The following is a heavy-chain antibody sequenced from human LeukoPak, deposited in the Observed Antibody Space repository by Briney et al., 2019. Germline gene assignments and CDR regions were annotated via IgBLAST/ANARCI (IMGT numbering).Heavy chain of an antibody. Sequence: GGSLRLSCTTAGFAFDDFATGWVSQPARKGMGWEGFIRRRAYGGAAEYAASVKGRFIISRDDSKGIAYLQMNSLKTEETAVYYCSRNGLVDFDYWGQGSRVIVSP. CDR2: IRRRAYGGAA. J-gene: IGHJ4*02. CDR3: SRNGLVDFDY. V-gene: IGHV3-49*04. CDR1: GFAFDDFA.